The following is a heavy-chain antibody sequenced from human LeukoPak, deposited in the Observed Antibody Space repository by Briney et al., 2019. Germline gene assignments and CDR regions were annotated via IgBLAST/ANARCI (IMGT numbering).Heavy chain of an antibody. D-gene: IGHD3/OR15-3a*01. CDR3: ARDRNFWPGSSGSDY. Sequence: GGSLRLSCAASRFTFSSYAMSWVRQAPGKGLEWVSAISGSGGTTYYADSVKGRFTISRDNSKNTLNLQMNSLRAEDTALYYCARDRNFWPGSSGSDYWGQGTLVTVSS. J-gene: IGHJ4*02. CDR1: RFTFSSYA. V-gene: IGHV3-23*01. CDR2: ISGSGGTT.